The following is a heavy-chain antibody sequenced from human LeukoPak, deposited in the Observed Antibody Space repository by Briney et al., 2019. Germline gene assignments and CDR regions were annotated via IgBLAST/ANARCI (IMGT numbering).Heavy chain of an antibody. J-gene: IGHJ4*02. CDR1: GFIFSSFG. CDR3: AREVGNYYGDPVVY. Sequence: PGGSLRLSCAASGFIFSSFGMHWVRQAPGKGLEWVVAIWYDGNNKYYADSVKGRFTISRDNSRNTLYLQMNSLRAEDTAVYYCAREVGNYYGDPVVYWGQGTLVTVSS. D-gene: IGHD4-17*01. V-gene: IGHV3-33*01. CDR2: IWYDGNNK.